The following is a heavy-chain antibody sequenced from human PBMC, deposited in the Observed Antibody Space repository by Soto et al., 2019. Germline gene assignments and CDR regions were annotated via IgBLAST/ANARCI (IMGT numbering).Heavy chain of an antibody. Sequence: GESLKISCKGSGYSFTNYWIGWVRQMPGTGLEWMGIIYPGNSNTRYSPSFQGQVTISADKSISTAYLQWSSLKASDTAMYYCARTAAAGKYYYGMDVWGQGTTVTVS. CDR2: IYPGNSNT. CDR1: GYSFTNYW. D-gene: IGHD6-13*01. V-gene: IGHV5-51*01. CDR3: ARTAAAGKYYYGMDV. J-gene: IGHJ6*02.